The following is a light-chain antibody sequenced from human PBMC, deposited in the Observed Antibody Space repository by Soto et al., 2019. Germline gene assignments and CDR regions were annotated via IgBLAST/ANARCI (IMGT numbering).Light chain of an antibody. Sequence: QSVLTQPASVSGSPGQSITISCTGTTTDIRRYNYVSWYQHHPDKAPKLILYEVSNRPSGVSDRFSGSKSGTTASLIISRLQTEDEADYYCVSYTSSTTYVFGTGTKVTVL. CDR3: VSYTSSTTYV. V-gene: IGLV2-14*01. CDR2: EVS. J-gene: IGLJ1*01. CDR1: TTDIRRYNY.